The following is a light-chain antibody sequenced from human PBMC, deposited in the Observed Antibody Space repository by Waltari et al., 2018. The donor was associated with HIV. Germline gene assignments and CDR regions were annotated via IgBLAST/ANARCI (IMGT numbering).Light chain of an antibody. Sequence: SYDLTQAPSVSLIPGQTAKIPCAGDALYRHFVSWYRQKPGQAPMMIIFQDVQRPSGIPARFSASTSGTIATLTISEVQAEDEADYYCQSAHNSHTIFGGGTKLTVL. CDR1: ALYRHF. J-gene: IGLJ2*01. CDR2: QDV. CDR3: QSAHNSHTI. V-gene: IGLV3-25*03.